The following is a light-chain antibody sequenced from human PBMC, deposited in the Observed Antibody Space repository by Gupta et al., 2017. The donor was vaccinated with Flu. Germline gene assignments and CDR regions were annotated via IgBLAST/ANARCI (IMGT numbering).Light chain of an antibody. Sequence: SALTHPASVSGSPGQSITTSCTGTSSDIGRYDYVSWYQLHPVAAPKLKIYAVTDSPSGVPSRFSVSRSGNTASVTISGPQAEDEAKSYCSSDAHTSTLIFGGGTKLTVL. CDR1: SSDIGRYDY. V-gene: IGLV2-14*01. CDR3: SSDAHTSTLI. J-gene: IGLJ2*01. CDR2: AVT.